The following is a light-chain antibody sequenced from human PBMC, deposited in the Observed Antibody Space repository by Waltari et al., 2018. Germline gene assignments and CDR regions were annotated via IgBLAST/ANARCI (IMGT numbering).Light chain of an antibody. Sequence: DIQMTQSPSTLSASVGDRVTITCRASQSISSGLAWYQQKPGKAPKLLIYKAASLEIGVPSRFSGSGSGTEVTLTISSLQPDDFATYYCQQYNSYPYTFGQGTKLEIK. V-gene: IGKV1-5*03. CDR3: QQYNSYPYT. CDR1: QSISSG. CDR2: KAA. J-gene: IGKJ2*01.